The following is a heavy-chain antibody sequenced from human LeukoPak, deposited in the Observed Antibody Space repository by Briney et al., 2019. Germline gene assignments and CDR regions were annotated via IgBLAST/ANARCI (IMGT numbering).Heavy chain of an antibody. CDR1: GGSFSGYY. Sequence: SETLSLTCAVYGGSFSGYYWSWIRQPPGKGLEWIGYIYYSGSTNYNPSLKIRVTISVDTSKNQFSLKLSSVTAADTAVYYCARDMRGSGSYYYYYYYGTDVWGQGTTVTVSS. J-gene: IGHJ6*02. CDR2: IYYSGST. CDR3: ARDMRGSGSYYYYYYYGTDV. D-gene: IGHD3-10*01. V-gene: IGHV4-59*01.